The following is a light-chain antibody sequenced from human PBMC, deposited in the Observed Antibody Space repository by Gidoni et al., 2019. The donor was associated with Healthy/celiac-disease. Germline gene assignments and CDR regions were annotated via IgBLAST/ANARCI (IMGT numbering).Light chain of an antibody. CDR3: SSYTSSSTVV. V-gene: IGLV2-14*03. J-gene: IGLJ2*01. CDR1: SSDVGGYKY. Sequence: QSALTQPASVSGSPGQSNTISCTGTSSDVGGYKYVSWYQQHPGNAPKLMIYDVSNRPSGVSNRFSGSQSGNTASLTISGLQAEDEADYYCSSYTSSSTVVFGGGTKLTVL. CDR2: DVS.